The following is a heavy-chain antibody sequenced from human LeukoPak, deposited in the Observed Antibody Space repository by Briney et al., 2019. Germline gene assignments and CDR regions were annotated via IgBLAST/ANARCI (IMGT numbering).Heavy chain of an antibody. CDR3: ARFHSSGLDI. V-gene: IGHV4-34*01. Sequence: PSETLSLTCAVYGGSFSGYYWSWIRQPPGKGLEWIGEINHSGSTNYNPSLKSRVTISVDTSKNQFSLKLSSVTATDTAVYYCARFHSSGLDIWGQGTMVTVSS. CDR2: INHSGST. D-gene: IGHD3-22*01. J-gene: IGHJ3*02. CDR1: GGSFSGYY.